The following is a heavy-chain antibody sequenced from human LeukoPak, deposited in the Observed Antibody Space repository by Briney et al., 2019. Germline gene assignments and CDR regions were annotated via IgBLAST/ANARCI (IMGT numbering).Heavy chain of an antibody. Sequence: PGGSLRLSCAPSGFTLSIYSINWVRQAPGKGRECVSSISSSSSYIYYADSVKGRFTISRDSAKNSLNLQMNSLRAEDAAVYYCARTGATTGIAFDIWGQGTMVTVSS. CDR3: ARTGATTGIAFDI. CDR1: GFTLSIYS. CDR2: ISSSSSYI. D-gene: IGHD1-26*01. V-gene: IGHV3-21*01. J-gene: IGHJ3*02.